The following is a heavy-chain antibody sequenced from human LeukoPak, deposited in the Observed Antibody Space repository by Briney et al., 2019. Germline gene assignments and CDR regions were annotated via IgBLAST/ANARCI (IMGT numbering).Heavy chain of an antibody. D-gene: IGHD2-15*01. CDR1: GGSISSSSYY. V-gene: IGHV4-39*07. J-gene: IGHJ5*02. Sequence: SETLSLTCTVSGGSISSSSYYWGWIRQPPGKGLEWIGSIYYSGSTYYNPSLKSRVTISVDTSKNQFSLKLSSVTAADTAVYYCARAGSGEGNNWFDPWGQGTLVTVSS. CDR2: IYYSGST. CDR3: ARAGSGEGNNWFDP.